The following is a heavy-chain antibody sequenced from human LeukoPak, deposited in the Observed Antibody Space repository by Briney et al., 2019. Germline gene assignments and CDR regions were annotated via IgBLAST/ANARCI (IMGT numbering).Heavy chain of an antibody. CDR2: INHSGST. V-gene: IGHV4-34*01. D-gene: IGHD3-10*01. CDR1: GGSFSGYY. CDR3: AREVATMVRGVILNDAFDI. Sequence: PSETLSLTCAVYGGSFSGYYWSWIRQPPGKGLEWIGRINHSGSTNYNPSLKSRVTISVDTSKNQFSLKLSSVTAADTAVYYCAREVATMVRGVILNDAFDIWGQGTMVTVSS. J-gene: IGHJ3*02.